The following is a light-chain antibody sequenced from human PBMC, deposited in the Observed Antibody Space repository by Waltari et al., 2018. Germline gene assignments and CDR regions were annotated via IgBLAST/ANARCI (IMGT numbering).Light chain of an antibody. CDR3: SSYTTSATYV. Sequence: QSALAQPASVSGSPGQSITITCTGTASDFGDNYVSRYQHNPGKVPRLIIYELINRPSGVSSRFSGSKSANTASLTISGLQADDEADYYCSSYTTSATYVFGTGTRVTVL. CDR2: ELI. V-gene: IGLV2-14*01. CDR1: ASDFGDNY. J-gene: IGLJ1*01.